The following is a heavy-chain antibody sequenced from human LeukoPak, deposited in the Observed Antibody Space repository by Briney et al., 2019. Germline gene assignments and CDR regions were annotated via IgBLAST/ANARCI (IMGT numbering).Heavy chain of an antibody. Sequence: SETLSLTCTVSGGSISSSTYHWGWIRQPPGKGLEWIGEINHSGSTNYNPSLKSRVTIPVDTSKNQFSLKLSSVTAADTAVYYCARGRGYYFWRNAFDIWGQGTMVTVSS. CDR1: GGSISSSTYH. J-gene: IGHJ3*02. V-gene: IGHV4-39*07. CDR3: ARGRGYYFWRNAFDI. D-gene: IGHD3-22*01. CDR2: INHSGST.